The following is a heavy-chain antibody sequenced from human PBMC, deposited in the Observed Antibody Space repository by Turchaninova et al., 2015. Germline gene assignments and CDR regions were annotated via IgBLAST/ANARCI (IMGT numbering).Heavy chain of an antibody. V-gene: IGHV4-39*01. CDR2: ISFGGTT. CDR3: ARHSDKPGMVVAFDY. J-gene: IGHJ4*02. CDR1: CAATRSSPLPF. D-gene: IGHD2-15*01. Sequence: QLQLQDSGPGLVKHSEPLSPPGLVSCAATRSSPLPFWGWTPQSPGGVLEWIGTISFGGTTYYNPSLRGRVTISVDTSRNHFSLKLSSVNAADTAVYYCARHSDKPGMVVAFDYWGQGTLVTVSS.